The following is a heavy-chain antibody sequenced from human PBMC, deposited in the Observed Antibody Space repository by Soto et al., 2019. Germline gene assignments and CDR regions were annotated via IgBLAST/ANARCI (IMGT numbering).Heavy chain of an antibody. D-gene: IGHD5-18*01. Sequence: GASVKVSCKASGYTFTSYAMHWARQAPGQRLEWMGWINAGNGNTKYSQKFQGRVTITRDTSASTAYMELSSLRSEDTAVYYCARSVDTAMVDFDYWGQGTLVTVSS. CDR1: GYTFTSYA. CDR3: ARSVDTAMVDFDY. J-gene: IGHJ4*02. V-gene: IGHV1-3*01. CDR2: INAGNGNT.